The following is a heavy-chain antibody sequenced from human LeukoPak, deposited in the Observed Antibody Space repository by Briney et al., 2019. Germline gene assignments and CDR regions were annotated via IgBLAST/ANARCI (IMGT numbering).Heavy chain of an antibody. J-gene: IGHJ6*02. CDR2: ISWNSGSI. V-gene: IGHV3-9*01. CDR3: AKEDYYYYGMDV. CDR1: GFTFDDYA. Sequence: GGSLRLSCAASGFTFDDYAMHWVRQAPGKGLEWVSGISWNSGSIGYADSVKGRFTISRDNAKNSLYLQMNSLRAEDTALYYCAKEDYYYYGMDVWGQGTTVTVSS.